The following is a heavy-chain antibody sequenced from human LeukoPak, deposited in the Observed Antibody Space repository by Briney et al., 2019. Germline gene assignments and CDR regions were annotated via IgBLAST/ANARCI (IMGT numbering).Heavy chain of an antibody. CDR3: AKAPVGHCSGAFCYHFDS. CDR2: ISGDNPGT. V-gene: IGHV3-23*01. CDR1: GFTFSTYA. J-gene: IGHJ4*02. Sequence: GGSLRLSCAPSGFTFSTYAMSCVRQTPGEGLECVAAISGDNPGTYHANSVKGRFTISRDNSKNTLHLQMSGLRAEDTARYYCAKAPVGHCSGAFCYHFDSWGQGTLVTVSS. D-gene: IGHD2-15*01.